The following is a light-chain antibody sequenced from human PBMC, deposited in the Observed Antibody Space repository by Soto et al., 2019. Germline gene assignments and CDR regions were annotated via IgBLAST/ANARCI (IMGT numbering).Light chain of an antibody. Sequence: TQSPSSLSVSLGDRATLSCMASRNIGSYLDWYQQKPGQAPKLLIYDAYSMPTGIPPRFSGSGSGTDFTLTISSLQPEDSAIYYCQQRYRRPSTFGQGTRLEIK. CDR3: QQRYRRPST. J-gene: IGKJ5*01. CDR2: DAY. V-gene: IGKV3-11*01. CDR1: RNIGSY.